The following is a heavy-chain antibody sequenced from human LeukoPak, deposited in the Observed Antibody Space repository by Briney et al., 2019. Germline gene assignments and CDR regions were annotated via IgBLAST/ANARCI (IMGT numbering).Heavy chain of an antibody. D-gene: IGHD2-15*01. CDR1: GGSISSSSYY. Sequence: SETLSLTCTVSGGSISSSSYYWGWIRQPPGKGLEWIGSIYYSGSTYYNPSLKSRVTISVDTSKNQFSLKLSSVTAADTAVYYCARHRRDCSGGSCYYLPYCYYYYMDVWGKGTTVTISS. CDR3: ARHRRDCSGGSCYYLPYCYYYYMDV. CDR2: IYYSGST. V-gene: IGHV4-39*01. J-gene: IGHJ6*03.